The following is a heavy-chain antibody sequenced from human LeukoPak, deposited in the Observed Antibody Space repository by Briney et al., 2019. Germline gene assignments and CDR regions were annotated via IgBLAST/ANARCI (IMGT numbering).Heavy chain of an antibody. V-gene: IGHV1-18*01. CDR2: ISAYNGNT. J-gene: IGHJ5*02. CDR1: GYTFTSYG. CDR3: ARDLQWLDPRNWFDP. D-gene: IGHD6-19*01. Sequence: ASVKVSCKASGYTFTSYGISWVRQAPGQGLEWMGWISAYNGNTNYAQKLQGRVTMTTDTSTSTAYMELRSLRSDDTAVYYCARDLQWLDPRNWFDPWGQGTLVTVSS.